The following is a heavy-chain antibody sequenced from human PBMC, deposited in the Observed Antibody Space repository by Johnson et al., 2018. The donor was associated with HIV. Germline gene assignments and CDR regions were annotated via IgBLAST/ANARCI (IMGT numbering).Heavy chain of an antibody. V-gene: IGHV3-30*19. D-gene: IGHD1-26*01. J-gene: IGHJ3*02. CDR1: GFTFSSYG. CDR3: AREGEGRAFDI. CDR2: IWYDGSNK. Sequence: QVQLVESGGGVVQPGRSLRLSCAASGFTFSSYGMHWVRQAPGKGLEWVAVIWYDGSNKYYADSVKGRFTISRDNSKTTLYLQMNSLRAEDTAVYYCAREGEGRAFDIWGQGTMVTVSS.